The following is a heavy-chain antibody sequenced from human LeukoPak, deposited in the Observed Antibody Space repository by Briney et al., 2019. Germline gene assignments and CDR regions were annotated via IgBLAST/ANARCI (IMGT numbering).Heavy chain of an antibody. CDR3: ARRAATQDY. Sequence: SGTLSLTCAVYGGSFSDYYWSWIRQPPGKGLEWIGEINHSGSTNYNPSPKSRVTISVDTSKNQFSLRLSSVTAADTAVYYCARRAATQDYWGQGTLVTVSS. V-gene: IGHV4-34*01. J-gene: IGHJ4*02. CDR2: INHSGST. CDR1: GGSFSDYY. D-gene: IGHD6-25*01.